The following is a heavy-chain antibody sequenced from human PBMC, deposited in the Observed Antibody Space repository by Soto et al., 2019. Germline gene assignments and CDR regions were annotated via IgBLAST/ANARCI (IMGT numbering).Heavy chain of an antibody. CDR2: IYPADSDI. D-gene: IGHD3-10*01. CDR1: GYSFTGYW. V-gene: IGHV5-51*01. J-gene: IGHJ4*02. CDR3: ARQDGFGLYYFDY. Sequence: GESLKISCKTSGYSFTGYWVAWVRQTPGRGLEWMGIIYPADSDIRYSPSFQGQVTISADKSTSTVYLQWSSLKASDTAMYYCARQDGFGLYYFDYWGQGTLVTVSS.